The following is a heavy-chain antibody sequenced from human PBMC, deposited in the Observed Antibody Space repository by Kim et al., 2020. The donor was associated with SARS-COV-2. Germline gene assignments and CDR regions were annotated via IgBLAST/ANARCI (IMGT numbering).Heavy chain of an antibody. CDR1: RGSITSFY. CDR2: IYSSGTT. CDR3: ARDSPIRYDDTDAFDI. J-gene: IGHJ3*02. Sequence: SETLSLTCTVSRGSITSFYWNWIRQPAGKGLEWIGRIYSSGTTKYNPSLKSRVTMSLDTSKNQFSLKLRSVTAADTAVYYCARDSPIRYDDTDAFDIWGQGTMVTVSS. D-gene: IGHD3-22*01. V-gene: IGHV4-4*07.